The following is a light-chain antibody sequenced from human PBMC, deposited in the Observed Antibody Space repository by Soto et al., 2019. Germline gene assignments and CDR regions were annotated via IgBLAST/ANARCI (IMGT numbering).Light chain of an antibody. Sequence: EIVMTHSPVTLSVSPGERATLSCSASQSVRSNLAWYQQKPGQAPRLLMYDASTRATGIPARFSGSGSGTEFTLTISSLQSEDFAVYYCQQYNYWPPWTFGQGTKVDI. J-gene: IGKJ1*01. CDR2: DAS. CDR1: QSVRSN. CDR3: QQYNYWPPWT. V-gene: IGKV3-15*01.